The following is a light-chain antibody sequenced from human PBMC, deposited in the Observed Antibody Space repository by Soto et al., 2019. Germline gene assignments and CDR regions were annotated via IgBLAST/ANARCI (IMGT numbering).Light chain of an antibody. CDR3: PQYMSSVT. CDR2: GAS. V-gene: IGKV3-20*01. J-gene: IGKJ1*01. CDR1: QSVDSTF. Sequence: EVVLTQSPGSLSLSPGQRATLSCRASQSVDSTFFAWYQKKPGQAPRLLIYGASKRATGIPDRFSGSGSGTDFTLIISKLEPEDFAVYYRPQYMSSVTVGQGTKVEIK.